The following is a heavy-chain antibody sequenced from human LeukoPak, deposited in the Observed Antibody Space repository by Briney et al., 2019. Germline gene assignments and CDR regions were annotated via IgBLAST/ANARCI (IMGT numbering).Heavy chain of an antibody. D-gene: IGHD6-19*01. J-gene: IGHJ5*02. V-gene: IGHV3-23*01. CDR3: AKGSGSGWYGWFAP. CDR1: GFTFSSYA. Sequence: GGSLRLSCAASGFTFSSYAMSWVRQAPGKGLEWVSAISGSGGSTYYADSVKGRFTISRDNSKNTLYLQMNSLRAEDTAVYSCAKGSGSGWYGWFAPWGQGTRVTVSS. CDR2: ISGSGGST.